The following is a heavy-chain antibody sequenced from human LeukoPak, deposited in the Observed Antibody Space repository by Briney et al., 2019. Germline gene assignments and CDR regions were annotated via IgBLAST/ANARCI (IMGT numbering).Heavy chain of an antibody. CDR3: ARDLPGAIVVVITLFDY. J-gene: IGHJ4*02. V-gene: IGHV3-7*01. Sequence: PGGSLRLSCAASGFTFSGYRMSWVRQAPGKGLEWVANIKQDGSEKYYVDSVKGRFTISRDNAKNSLYLQMNSLRAEDTAVYYCARDLPGAIVVVITLFDYWGQGTLVTVSS. CDR2: IKQDGSEK. D-gene: IGHD3-22*01. CDR1: GFTFSGYR.